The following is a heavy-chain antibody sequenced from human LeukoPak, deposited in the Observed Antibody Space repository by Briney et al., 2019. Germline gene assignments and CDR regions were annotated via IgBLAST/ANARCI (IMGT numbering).Heavy chain of an antibody. Sequence: PGGXLRLSCAASGYTFSPYWMHWVRQAPGKGLGWVSHISGDGSTIVYADSVKGRFTISRDNAKNTLFLQMDSLRAEDTAVYYCARDRGTPDSFNSWGQGTVVTVSS. J-gene: IGHJ3*02. CDR3: ARDRGTPDSFNS. CDR2: ISGDGSTI. CDR1: GYTFSPYW. V-gene: IGHV3-74*01. D-gene: IGHD3-10*01.